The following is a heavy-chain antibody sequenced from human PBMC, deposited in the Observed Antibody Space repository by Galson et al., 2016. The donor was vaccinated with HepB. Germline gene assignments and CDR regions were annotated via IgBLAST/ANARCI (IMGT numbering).Heavy chain of an antibody. CDR2: ITTSGDRT. CDR3: AKDRYGAYPDYFDY. CDR1: GFTFSSYA. Sequence: SLRLSCAASGFTFSSYAMTWVRQAPGKGLEWVSGITTSGDRTLSADSVKGRFTVFRDNSKNTLFLQMNGLRAEDTAVYYCAKDRYGAYPDYFDYWGQGTLVTVSS. J-gene: IGHJ4*02. V-gene: IGHV3-23*01. D-gene: IGHD5-12*01.